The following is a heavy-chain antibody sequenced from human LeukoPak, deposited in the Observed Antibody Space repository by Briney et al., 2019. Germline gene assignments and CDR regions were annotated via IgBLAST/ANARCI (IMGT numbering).Heavy chain of an antibody. CDR1: GFTFSSYA. D-gene: IGHD1-26*01. J-gene: IGHJ4*02. Sequence: GGSLRLSCAASGFTFSSYAMSWVRQAPGKGLEWVSAISGSGGSTYYADSVKGRFTISRDDSRNTLYLQMSSLRGDDTAVYYCTKDVGKWESLHFFDYWGQGTLVTVSS. CDR3: TKDVGKWESLHFFDY. V-gene: IGHV3-23*01. CDR2: ISGSGGST.